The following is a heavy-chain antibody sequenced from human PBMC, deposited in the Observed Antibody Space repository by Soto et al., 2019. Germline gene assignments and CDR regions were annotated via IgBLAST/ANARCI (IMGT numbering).Heavy chain of an antibody. D-gene: IGHD5-18*01. V-gene: IGHV4-4*07. CDR1: GTSVSNYY. CDR3: AIGGIQLSYAFDY. J-gene: IGHJ4*02. CDR2: IYTSGST. Sequence: QVQLQESGPGLVKPSETLSLTCSVSGTSVSNYYWSWIRQPAGKGLEHIGRIYTSGSTSYNPSLESRVTMSMDTSQTQLYLNLTSVTAADTAVYYCAIGGIQLSYAFDYWGQGILVTVSS.